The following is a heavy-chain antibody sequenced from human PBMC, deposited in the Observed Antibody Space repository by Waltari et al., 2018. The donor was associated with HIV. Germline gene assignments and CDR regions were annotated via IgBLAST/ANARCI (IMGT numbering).Heavy chain of an antibody. Sequence: EVQLVESGGGWVKPGGSLRLSCTASDSTLNNAGMSWVRQAPGKGLEWVGRIKSKADGGTTQYAAPVNGRFIISRDDSKNTLSLQMKSLKTEDTAVYYCTTSLSYWGHGTLVTVSS. J-gene: IGHJ4*01. CDR2: IKSKADGGTT. V-gene: IGHV3-15*01. CDR3: TTSLSY. CDR1: DSTLNNAG.